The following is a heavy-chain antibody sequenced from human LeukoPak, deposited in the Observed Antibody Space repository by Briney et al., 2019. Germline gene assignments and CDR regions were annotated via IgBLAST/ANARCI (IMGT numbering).Heavy chain of an antibody. CDR2: IYPGDSQT. CDR1: GYSFTSYW. D-gene: IGHD2-2*02. J-gene: IGHJ4*02. Sequence: GESLKISCKASGYSFTSYWIGWVRQMPGKGLEWMGIIYPGDSQTKYSPSFQGQVTISADKSISTAYLQWSSLKASDTAMYYCAGCYCSSSSCYNGYDYWGQGTLVTVSS. V-gene: IGHV5-51*01. CDR3: AGCYCSSSSCYNGYDY.